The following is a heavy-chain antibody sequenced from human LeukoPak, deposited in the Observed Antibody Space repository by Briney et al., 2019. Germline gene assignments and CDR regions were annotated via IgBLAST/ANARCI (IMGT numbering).Heavy chain of an antibody. CDR3: ARGGDIHLWINYYYYMDV. D-gene: IGHD5-18*01. J-gene: IGHJ6*03. CDR1: GYTFTSYA. Sequence: SVTLSCMASGYTFTSYAMKWVRQPPGQVREWVGLINPSGGRTTYAQKFQGRVTLTRDMSTSTVYMELSSLRSEDTAVYYCARGGDIHLWINYYYYMDVWGKGTTVTVSS. CDR2: INPSGGRT. V-gene: IGHV1-46*01.